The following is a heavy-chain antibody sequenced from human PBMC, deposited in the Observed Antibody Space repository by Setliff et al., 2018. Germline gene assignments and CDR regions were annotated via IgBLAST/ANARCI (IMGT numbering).Heavy chain of an antibody. Sequence: GASVKVSCKASGYTFRNYAFAWVRQATGQGLEWVGWISVYNGDTNYAQKFQGRVTLTTDTSTSTAYMELRSLTSDDSAFYYCARAPSVELVTIRTNSWFTYWGQGTLVTVSS. CDR2: ISVYNGDT. CDR3: ARAPSVELVTIRTNSWFTY. CDR1: GYTFRNYA. V-gene: IGHV1-18*01. J-gene: IGHJ4*02. D-gene: IGHD5-18*01.